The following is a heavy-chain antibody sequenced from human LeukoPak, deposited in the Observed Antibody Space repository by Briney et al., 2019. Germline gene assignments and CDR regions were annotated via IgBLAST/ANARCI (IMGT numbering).Heavy chain of an antibody. V-gene: IGHV3-23*01. CDR1: GLAFRNFA. CDR2: MTGSGGSS. CDR3: AKMKGQRLNDYCMDV. Sequence: GGSLRLSCEASGLAFRNFAMSWVRQAPGKGLECVSGMTGSGGSSYYADSVKGRFTISRDNAKNALYLQMNSLRADDTALYYCAKMKGQRLNDYCMDVWGKGTTVTVSS. J-gene: IGHJ6*03.